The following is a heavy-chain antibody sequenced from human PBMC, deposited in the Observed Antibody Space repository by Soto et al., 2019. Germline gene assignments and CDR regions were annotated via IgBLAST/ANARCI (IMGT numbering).Heavy chain of an antibody. J-gene: IGHJ2*01. D-gene: IGHD5-12*01. CDR3: ARDRVVDITTTTSWSSIDL. CDR2: ISHTGDT. CDR1: GDSVSSSVYY. V-gene: IGHV4-61*08. Sequence: QVQLQESGPGLVKPSETLSLTCRISGDSVSSSVYYWTWIRQRPGQRLEWIAYISHTGDTNYNPSLKSRVTMSVDTSKNQFSLNLKSVTAADTAVYFCARDRVVDITTTTSWSSIDLWGRGPLVTVSS.